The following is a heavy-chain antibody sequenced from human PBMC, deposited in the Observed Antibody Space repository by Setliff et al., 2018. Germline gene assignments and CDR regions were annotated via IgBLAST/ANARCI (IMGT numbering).Heavy chain of an antibody. V-gene: IGHV1-69*10. CDR3: ARDSYGYSSGWVFGY. Sequence: ASVKVSCKASGGTFSSYAISWVRQAPGQGLEWMGGIIPILGIANYAQKFQGRVTITADESTSTAYMELSSLRSEDTAVYYCARDSYGYSSGWVFGYWGQGTLVTVSS. D-gene: IGHD6-19*01. CDR2: IIPILGIA. J-gene: IGHJ4*02. CDR1: GGTFSSYA.